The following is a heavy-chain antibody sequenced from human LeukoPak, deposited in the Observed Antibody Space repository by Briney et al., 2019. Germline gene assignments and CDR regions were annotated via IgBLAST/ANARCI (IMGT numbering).Heavy chain of an antibody. D-gene: IGHD3-3*01. CDR1: GFTFSSYA. V-gene: IGHV3-23*01. CDR3: AKGITHTIFGVVIQN. Sequence: GGSLRLSCAASGFTFSSYAMSWGRQAPGKGLEWVSAISGSGGSTYYADSVKGRFTISRDNSKNTLYLQMNSLRAEDTAVYYCAKGITHTIFGVVIQNWGQGTLVTVSS. J-gene: IGHJ4*02. CDR2: ISGSGGST.